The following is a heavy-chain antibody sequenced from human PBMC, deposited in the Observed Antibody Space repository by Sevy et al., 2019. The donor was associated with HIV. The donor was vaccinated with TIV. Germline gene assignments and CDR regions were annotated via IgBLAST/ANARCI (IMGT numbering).Heavy chain of an antibody. D-gene: IGHD5-18*01. CDR1: GFTFSVYW. Sequence: GGSLRLSCAASGFTFSVYWMSWVRQAPGKGLEWVATMKEDGSEKYYVDSVKGRFTISRHNAKNSLYLQMNSLRAEDTGVYYCGRGGVGGYSYSLDYWGQGTLVTVSS. CDR2: MKEDGSEK. CDR3: GRGGVGGYSYSLDY. V-gene: IGHV3-7*01. J-gene: IGHJ4*02.